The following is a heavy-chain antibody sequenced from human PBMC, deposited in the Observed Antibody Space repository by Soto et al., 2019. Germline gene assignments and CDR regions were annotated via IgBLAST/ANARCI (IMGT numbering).Heavy chain of an antibody. V-gene: IGHV1-2*02. CDR2: INPNSGGT. CDR3: ATHSGRYSYGPRRGRLDY. D-gene: IGHD5-18*01. Sequence: ASVQVSCKASGYTFTGYYMHWVRQAPGQGLEWMGWINPNSGGTNYAQKFQGRVTMTRDTSISTAYMELSRLRSDDTAVYYCATHSGRYSYGPRRGRLDYWGQGTLVTVSS. J-gene: IGHJ4*02. CDR1: GYTFTGYY.